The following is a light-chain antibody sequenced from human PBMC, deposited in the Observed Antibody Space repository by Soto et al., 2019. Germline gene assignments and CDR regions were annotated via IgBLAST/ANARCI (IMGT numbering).Light chain of an antibody. Sequence: QSVLTQPPSASGTPGQRVTISCSGSNSNIESNTVNWYQQLPGTAPKLLIYSNNQRPSGVPDRFSGSKSGTSASLAISGLQSDDEADYYCAAWDASLNGHVVFGGRTKLTVL. CDR3: AAWDASLNGHVV. CDR2: SNN. J-gene: IGLJ2*01. CDR1: NSNIESNT. V-gene: IGLV1-44*01.